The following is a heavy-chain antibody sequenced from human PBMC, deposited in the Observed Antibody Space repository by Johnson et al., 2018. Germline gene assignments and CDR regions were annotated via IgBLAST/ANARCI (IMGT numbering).Heavy chain of an antibody. Sequence: LVEGGGGLVQPGRSLRLSCAASGFTFDDYAMHWVRQAPGKGLEWVSGINWNSGSLGYADSVKGRFTISRDNAKNSLYLQMNSRRAEDTALYYCAKPPVGWLGEGAEYFQHWGQGTLVTVSS. J-gene: IGHJ1*01. D-gene: IGHD3-3*01. CDR1: GFTFDDYA. CDR2: INWNSGSL. V-gene: IGHV3-9*01. CDR3: AKPPVGWLGEGAEYFQH.